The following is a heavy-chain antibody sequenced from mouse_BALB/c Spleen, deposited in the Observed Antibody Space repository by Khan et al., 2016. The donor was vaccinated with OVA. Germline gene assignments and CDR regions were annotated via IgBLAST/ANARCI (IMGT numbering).Heavy chain of an antibody. CDR3: ARPAYDGYYDY. V-gene: IGHV1S137*01. J-gene: IGHJ2*01. D-gene: IGHD2-3*01. CDR1: GFTFTDYA. Sequence: QVQLKQSGPELVRPGVSVKISCKGSGFTFTDYAMHWVKQSHAKSLEWIGLISTYSGNTNYNQKFKGKATMTVDKSSSTAYMELARLTSEDSAIXSWARPAYDGYYDYWGQGTTLTVSS. CDR2: ISTYSGNT.